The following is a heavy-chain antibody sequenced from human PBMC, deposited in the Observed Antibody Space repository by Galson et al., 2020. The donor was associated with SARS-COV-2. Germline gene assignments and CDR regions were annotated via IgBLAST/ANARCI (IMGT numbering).Heavy chain of an antibody. Sequence: ASVKVPCKTSGYTFTSYHLHWVRQAPGQGLEWVGIINPRDDITTYAQKFQGRVTVTRDTSTSTVYMELSSLRREDTAVYFCAREWGDISSWVFVYGSRGTRGTVAS. CDR2: INPRDDIT. D-gene: IGHD2-21*02. J-gene: IGHJ4*02. V-gene: IGHV1-46*01. CDR1: GYTFTSYH. CDR3: AREWGDISSWVFVY.